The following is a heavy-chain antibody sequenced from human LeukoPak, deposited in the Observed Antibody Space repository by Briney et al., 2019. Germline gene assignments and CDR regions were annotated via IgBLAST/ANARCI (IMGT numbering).Heavy chain of an antibody. J-gene: IGHJ6*03. V-gene: IGHV4-39*07. CDR1: SGSISSSSYY. CDR2: IYYSGST. D-gene: IGHD7-27*01. CDR3: AMGMSYYYYMDV. Sequence: KPSETLSLTCTVSSGSISSSSYYWGWIRQPPGKGLEWIGSIYYSGSTYHNPTLKSRVTISVDTSKNQFSLKLSSVTAADTAVYYCAMGMSYYYYMDVWGKGTTVTVSS.